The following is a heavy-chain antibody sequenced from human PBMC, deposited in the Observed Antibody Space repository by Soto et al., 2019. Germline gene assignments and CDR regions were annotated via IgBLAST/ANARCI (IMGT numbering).Heavy chain of an antibody. V-gene: IGHV1-2*02. D-gene: IGHD2-21*02. CDR2: LNPKSGGT. J-gene: IGHJ5*02. CDR3: ARALVVTAIGP. Sequence: ASVKVSCKASGYTFTGHSIHWVRQAPGQGLEWMGWLNPKSGGTNYAQKFQGRVTMTRDTSVSTAYMGLNSLRFDDTAVYFCARALVVTAIGPWGQGTLVTVSS. CDR1: GYTFTGHS.